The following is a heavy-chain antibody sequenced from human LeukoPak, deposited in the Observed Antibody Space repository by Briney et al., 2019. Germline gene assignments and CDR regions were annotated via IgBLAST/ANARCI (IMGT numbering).Heavy chain of an antibody. D-gene: IGHD3-16*01. CDR1: GSTLSAAY. J-gene: IGHJ5*02. CDR2: ILSNSAGGAT. CDR3: ASDWGVLAVS. V-gene: IGHV3-15*01. Sequence: GGSLRLSCVASGSTLSAAYICCGCQALGKGLEWVGRILSNSAGGATDYAAPGAGRFSIARDDSKNILFMQMNCLTSADMAFSFCASDWGVLAVSWGPGTLVTVSS.